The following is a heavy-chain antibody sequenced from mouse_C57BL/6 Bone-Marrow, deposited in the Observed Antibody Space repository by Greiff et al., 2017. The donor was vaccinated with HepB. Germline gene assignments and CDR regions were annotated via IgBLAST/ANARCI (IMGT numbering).Heavy chain of an antibody. J-gene: IGHJ2*01. CDR1: GYAFSSYW. Sequence: VQLQQSGAELVKPGASVKISCKASGYAFSSYWMNWVKQRPGKGLEWIGQIYPGDGDTNYNGKFKGKATLTADKSSSTAYMQHSSLTSEDSAVYFCAREGVTTVVAFDYWGQGTTLTVSS. CDR3: AREGVTTVVAFDY. V-gene: IGHV1-80*01. D-gene: IGHD1-1*01. CDR2: IYPGDGDT.